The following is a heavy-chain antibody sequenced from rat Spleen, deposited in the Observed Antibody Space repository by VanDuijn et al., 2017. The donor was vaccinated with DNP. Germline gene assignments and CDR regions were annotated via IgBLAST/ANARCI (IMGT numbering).Heavy chain of an antibody. V-gene: IGHV5-7*01. CDR3: ASRPPPTRGPFDY. CDR1: GFTFSDHN. Sequence: EVQLVESGGGLVQPGRSLKLSCAASGFTFSDHNMAWVRQAPKKGLEWVATINYDGSNTYYRDSVKGRFTISRDNAKSTLDLQMDSLRSEDTATYYCASRPPPTRGPFDYWGQGVLVTVSS. D-gene: IGHD1-4*01. CDR2: INYDGSNT. J-gene: IGHJ2*01.